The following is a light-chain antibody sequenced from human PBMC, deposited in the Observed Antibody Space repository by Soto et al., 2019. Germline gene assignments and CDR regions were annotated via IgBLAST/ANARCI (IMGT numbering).Light chain of an antibody. Sequence: QSVLTQPASVSGSPGQSITISCTGTSSEVGGYNYVSWYQQHPGKAPKLMIYDVSNRPSGVSNRFSGSKSGNTASLTISGLQAEDAADYYCSSSTSSSTVFGGGTKLTVL. CDR1: SSEVGGYNY. V-gene: IGLV2-14*01. J-gene: IGLJ2*01. CDR3: SSSTSSSTV. CDR2: DVS.